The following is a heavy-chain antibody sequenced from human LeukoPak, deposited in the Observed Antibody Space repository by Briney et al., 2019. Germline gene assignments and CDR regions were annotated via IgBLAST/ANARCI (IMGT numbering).Heavy chain of an antibody. Sequence: SETLSLTCTVSGGSISSGDYYWSWIRQPPGKGLEWIGYIYYTGSTKYNPSLKSQVTISVDTSKNQFSLKLSSVTAADTAVYYCARAVAGRSDFFDHWGQGALVTVSS. CDR2: IYYTGST. CDR1: GGSISSGDYY. D-gene: IGHD6-19*01. V-gene: IGHV4-61*08. J-gene: IGHJ4*02. CDR3: ARAVAGRSDFFDH.